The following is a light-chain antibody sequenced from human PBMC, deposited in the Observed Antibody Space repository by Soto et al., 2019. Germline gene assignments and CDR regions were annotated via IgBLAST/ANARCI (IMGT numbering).Light chain of an antibody. CDR2: GAY. CDR1: QSVSSCY. V-gene: IGKV3-20*01. Sequence: EIVLTQSPGTLSLSPGERATLSCRASQSVSSCYLAWYQQKPGQAPRLLIYGAYSRATVIPDSFSGSGSGTDFTLTISRLGPEDVAKYYCQHYGSSPYTFGQGTKLEIK. CDR3: QHYGSSPYT. J-gene: IGKJ2*01.